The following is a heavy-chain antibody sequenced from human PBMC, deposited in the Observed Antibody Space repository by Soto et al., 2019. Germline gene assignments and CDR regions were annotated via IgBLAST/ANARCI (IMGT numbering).Heavy chain of an antibody. J-gene: IGHJ5*02. D-gene: IGHD6-6*01. V-gene: IGHV4-38-2*01. CDR2: IYHSGST. CDR3: ARAAYSSSYAGAWFDP. CDR1: GYSISIGYY. Sequence: PSETLSLTCAFSGYSISIGYYGGWIRQPPVKGLEWIGSIYHSGSTYYNPSLKSRVTISVDTSKNQFSLKLSSVTAADTAVYYCARAAYSSSYAGAWFDPWGQGTLVTVSS.